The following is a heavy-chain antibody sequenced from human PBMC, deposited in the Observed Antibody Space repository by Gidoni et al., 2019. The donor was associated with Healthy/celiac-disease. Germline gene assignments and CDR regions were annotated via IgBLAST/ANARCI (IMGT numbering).Heavy chain of an antibody. CDR2: IRSKAYGGTT. V-gene: IGHV3-49*04. CDR3: TAYCSSTSCYRGGDDY. D-gene: IGHD2-2*02. CDR1: GFTFGDYA. Sequence: EVQLVESGGGLVQPGRSLRLSCTASGFTFGDYAMSWVRQAPGKGLEWVGFIRSKAYGGTTEYAASVKGRFTISRDDSKSIAYLQMNSLKTEDTAVYYCTAYCSSTSCYRGGDDYWGQGTLVTVSS. J-gene: IGHJ4*02.